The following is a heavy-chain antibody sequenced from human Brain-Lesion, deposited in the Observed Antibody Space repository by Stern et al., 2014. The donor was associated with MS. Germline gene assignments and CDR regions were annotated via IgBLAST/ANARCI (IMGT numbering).Heavy chain of an antibody. CDR2: XXDDGTEK. V-gene: IGHV3-7*01. CDR3: XRVYNTIYGIVTQRGSGMDV. CDR1: GFTFGNYW. Sequence: VQLVQSGGGLVPPGGSLTLSCTAAGFTFGNYWMTWVPQAPGRGLEWVAXXXDDGTEKNYVDSVKGRFTISRDNARNSLYLPLNSLRVEDXAXXXXXRVYNTIYGIVTQRGSGMDVWGQGTTVIV. J-gene: IGHJ6*02. D-gene: IGHD3-3*01.